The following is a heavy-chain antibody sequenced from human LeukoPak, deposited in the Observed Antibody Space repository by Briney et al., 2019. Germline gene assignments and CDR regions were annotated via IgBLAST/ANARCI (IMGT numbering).Heavy chain of an antibody. V-gene: IGHV3-23*01. CDR1: GFAFSRYA. J-gene: IGHJ4*02. CDR3: IPVAGTGSDY. D-gene: IGHD6-19*01. CDR2: ISGSGGST. Sequence: GGSLRLSCAASGFAFSRYAMTWVRQAPGKGLEWVSAISGSGGSTYYADSVKGRFTISRDNSKNTLFLQMNSLRAEDTAVYYGIPVAGTGSDYWGQGTLVTVSS.